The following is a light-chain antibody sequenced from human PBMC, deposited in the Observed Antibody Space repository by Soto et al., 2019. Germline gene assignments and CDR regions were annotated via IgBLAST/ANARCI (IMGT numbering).Light chain of an antibody. CDR1: STDVGGYNY. CDR2: DVN. V-gene: IGLV2-14*01. Sequence: QSALAQPSSVSGSPGQSITISCTGTSTDVGGYNYVSWYQHHPGKGPKLIIYDVNNRPSGVSDRFSGSKSGNKASLTISNLEAEDASDYYCGSYTSTDTPFVFGTGTKVTVL. J-gene: IGLJ1*01. CDR3: GSYTSTDTPFV.